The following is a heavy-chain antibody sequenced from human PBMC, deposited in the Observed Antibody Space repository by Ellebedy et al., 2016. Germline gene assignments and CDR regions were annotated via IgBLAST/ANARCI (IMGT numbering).Heavy chain of an antibody. J-gene: IGHJ4*02. CDR1: GFIFRNYG. D-gene: IGHD6-19*01. Sequence: GESLKISXATSGFIFRNYGMHWVRQAPGKGLEWVSDIWSDGNTRRYADSVKGRFTVSRDNSKNTLFLQMNSLTVDDTAVYYCAKAHLPLSSGWYVWGQGTLVTVSS. V-gene: IGHV3-33*03. CDR3: AKAHLPLSSGWYV. CDR2: IWSDGNTR.